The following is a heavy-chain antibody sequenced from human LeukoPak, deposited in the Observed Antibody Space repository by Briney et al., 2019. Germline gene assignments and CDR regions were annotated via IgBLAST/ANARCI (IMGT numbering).Heavy chain of an antibody. CDR2: TYTSGST. V-gene: IGHV4-4*07. J-gene: IGHJ4*02. CDR1: GGSISSYY. Sequence: SETLSLTCSVSGGSISSYYWNWIRQPAGKGLEWIGRTYTSGSTNYNPSLKSRVTMSVDTSKNQFSLKLSSVTAADTAVYYCSRGARTAAGTFYFDYWGQGTLVTVSS. CDR3: SRGARTAAGTFYFDY. D-gene: IGHD6-13*01.